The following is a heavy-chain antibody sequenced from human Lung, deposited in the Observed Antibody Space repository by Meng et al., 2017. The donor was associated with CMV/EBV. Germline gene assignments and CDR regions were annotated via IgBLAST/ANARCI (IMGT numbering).Heavy chain of an antibody. V-gene: IGHV4-34*01. CDR1: GGSFLGYY. Sequence: CAVYGGSFLGYYWSWIRQPPGEGLEWIGEINHSGSTKYNPSLKSRVTISVDTSKNQFSLKLSSVTAADTAVYYCARTGEVAAAGYDYWGQGTLVTVSS. CDR2: INHSGST. CDR3: ARTGEVAAAGYDY. D-gene: IGHD6-13*01. J-gene: IGHJ4*02.